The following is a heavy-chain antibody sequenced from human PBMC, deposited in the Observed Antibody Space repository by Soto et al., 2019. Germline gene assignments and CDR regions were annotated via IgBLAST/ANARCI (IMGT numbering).Heavy chain of an antibody. Sequence: SETLSLTWSVSGGSISSSSYYWGWIRQPPGKGLEWTGSVYYTGSTYYNPSLKSRVAISVEMSKTQFSLKLSSVTAADTALYYCARHVLGGFFYGMDVWGQGTTVTVSS. V-gene: IGHV4-39*01. CDR1: GGSISSSSYY. CDR2: VYYTGST. D-gene: IGHD3-16*01. J-gene: IGHJ6*02. CDR3: ARHVLGGFFYGMDV.